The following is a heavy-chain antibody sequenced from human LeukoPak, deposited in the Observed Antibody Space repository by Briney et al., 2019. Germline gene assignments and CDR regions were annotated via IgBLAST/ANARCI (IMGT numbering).Heavy chain of an antibody. D-gene: IGHD2-2*01. CDR1: GYTFTSYD. Sequence: ASVKVSCKAPGYTFTSYDINWVRQATGQGLEWMGWMNPNSGNTGYAQKFQGRVTMTRNTSISTAYMELSSLRSEDTAVYYCARDERCSSTSCPDVWGQGTTVTVSS. V-gene: IGHV1-8*01. CDR3: ARDERCSSTSCPDV. J-gene: IGHJ6*02. CDR2: MNPNSGNT.